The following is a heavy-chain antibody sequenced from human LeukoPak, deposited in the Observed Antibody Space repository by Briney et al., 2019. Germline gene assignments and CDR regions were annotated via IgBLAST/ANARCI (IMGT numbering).Heavy chain of an antibody. Sequence: PSETLSLTCTVSGGSINSYYRSWIRQPPGKGLEWIGYIYYSGSTNYNPSLKSRVTISVDTSKNQFSLKLSSVTAADTAVYYCARGAPYYYDSSGYLFDYWGQGTLVTVSS. V-gene: IGHV4-59*01. D-gene: IGHD3-22*01. CDR2: IYYSGST. CDR3: ARGAPYYYDSSGYLFDY. J-gene: IGHJ4*02. CDR1: GGSINSYY.